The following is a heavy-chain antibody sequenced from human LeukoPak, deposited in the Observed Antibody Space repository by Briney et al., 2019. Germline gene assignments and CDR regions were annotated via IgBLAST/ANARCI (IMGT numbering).Heavy chain of an antibody. Sequence: GGSLRLSCAASGFTFSSFAMSWVRQAPGKGLEWVPTISDSGDSTYYADSVKGRFTISRDNSKNTLHLQMNSLRAEDTAVYYCAKGGAGYCSSTSCLYYFNYWGQGTLLTLSS. CDR2: ISDSGDST. V-gene: IGHV3-23*01. CDR3: AKGGAGYCSSTSCLYYFNY. J-gene: IGHJ4*02. CDR1: GFTFSSFA. D-gene: IGHD2-2*01.